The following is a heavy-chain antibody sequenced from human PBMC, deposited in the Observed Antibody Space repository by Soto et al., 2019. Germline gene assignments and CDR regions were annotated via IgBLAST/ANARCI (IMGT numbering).Heavy chain of an antibody. CDR1: GGSISSYY. V-gene: IGHV4-59*01. J-gene: IGHJ4*02. D-gene: IGHD6-6*01. CDR2: ISASGST. CDR3: ARNSEYSSSADY. Sequence: SETLSLTCAVSGGSISSYYWSWIRQPPGKGLEWIGYISASGSTNYNPSLKSRVTISVDTSTNEFSLELRSMTAADTAVYYCARNSEYSSSADYWGQGPLVTVSS.